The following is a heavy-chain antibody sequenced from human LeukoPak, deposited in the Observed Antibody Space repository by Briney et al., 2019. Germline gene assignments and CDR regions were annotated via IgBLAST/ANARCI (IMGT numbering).Heavy chain of an antibody. D-gene: IGHD1-26*01. CDR2: ISYDGSNK. Sequence: GGSLRLSCAASGFTFSDYAIHWVRQAPGKGLEWAAVISYDGSNKYYADSVKGRFTISRDNSKNTLYLQMNSLRAEDTAVYYCAREIVGAPGAFDIWGQGTMVTVSS. J-gene: IGHJ3*02. CDR1: GFTFSDYA. CDR3: AREIVGAPGAFDI. V-gene: IGHV3-30-3*01.